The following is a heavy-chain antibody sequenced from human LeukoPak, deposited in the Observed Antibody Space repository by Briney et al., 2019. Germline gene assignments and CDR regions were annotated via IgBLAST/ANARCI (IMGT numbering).Heavy chain of an antibody. CDR3: ANGYCSSSTCYDVPGDY. CDR1: GYRFNRYA. D-gene: IGHD2-2*01. Sequence: QSGGSLRLSCVASGYRFNRYAMAWVRQAPGKGLEWVSTISDSGSTTYYEDSVKGRFTVSRDNSKNTVYLHMNSLRAEDTAVYYCANGYCSSSTCYDVPGDYWGQGVLVTVSS. V-gene: IGHV3-23*01. J-gene: IGHJ4*02. CDR2: ISDSGSTT.